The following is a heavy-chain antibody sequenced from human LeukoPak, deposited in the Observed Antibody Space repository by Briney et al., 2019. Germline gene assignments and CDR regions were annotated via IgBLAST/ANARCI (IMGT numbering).Heavy chain of an antibody. CDR3: AREVVTMDNYYYMDV. CDR2: ISGNGGST. CDR1: GFTFSSYA. J-gene: IGHJ6*03. V-gene: IGHV3-64*01. Sequence: PGGSLRLSCAASGFTFSSYAMHWVRQAPGKGLEYVSAISGNGGSTYYANSVKGRFTISRDNSKNTLYLQMGSLRAEDTALYYCAREVVTMDNYYYMDVWGKGTTVTVSS. D-gene: IGHD4/OR15-4a*01.